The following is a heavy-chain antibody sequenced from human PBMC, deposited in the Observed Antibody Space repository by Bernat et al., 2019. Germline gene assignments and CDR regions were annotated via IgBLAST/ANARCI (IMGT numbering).Heavy chain of an antibody. CDR1: GFTFSTYG. J-gene: IGHJ4*02. CDR3: ATPGERWPPNAGLDF. V-gene: IGHV3-30*03. D-gene: IGHD7-27*01. CDR2: MSYDGSNK. Sequence: QAQLVESVGGVVQPGRSLRLSCAASGFTFSTYGMHWVRQAPGKGLEWVAVMSYDGSNKHYADSVKGRFTISRDNSKNTLYLQMNSLRTEDSAVYYCATPGERWPPNAGLDFWGQGTLVTVSS.